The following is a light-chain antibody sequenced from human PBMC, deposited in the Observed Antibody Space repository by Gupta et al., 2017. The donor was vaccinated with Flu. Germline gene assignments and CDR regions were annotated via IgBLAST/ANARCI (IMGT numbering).Light chain of an antibody. V-gene: IGLV1-47*01. J-gene: IGLJ3*02. Sequence: QSVLTQPPSASGTPGQRVTIACSGSSSHIGGNFVSWFQQVPGTAPKVLVYRNDRRPSGVPDRFSGSKSGTSASLAISGLRAEDEADYYCAVWDDSLSAWVFGGGTKLTVL. CDR1: SSHIGGNF. CDR3: AVWDDSLSAWV. CDR2: RND.